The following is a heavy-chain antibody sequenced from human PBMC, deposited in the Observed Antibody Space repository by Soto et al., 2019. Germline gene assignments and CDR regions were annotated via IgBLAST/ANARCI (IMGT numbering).Heavy chain of an antibody. V-gene: IGHV4-39*01. CDR2: IFYDGYT. CDR3: ARLQAAVPHY. J-gene: IGHJ4*02. D-gene: IGHD6-13*01. CDR1: GDSISGSPYF. Sequence: QLQLQESGPGLVKPSETLSLTCTVSGDSISGSPYFWGWIRQPPGKGLEWIASIFYDGYTYYTPSLKSRAIISVDTSKNQFSLNLTSVAAAATAIYFCARLQAAVPHYWGQGTLVIVSS.